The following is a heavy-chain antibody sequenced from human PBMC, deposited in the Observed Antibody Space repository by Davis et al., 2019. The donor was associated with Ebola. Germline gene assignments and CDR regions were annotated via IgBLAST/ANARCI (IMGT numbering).Heavy chain of an antibody. D-gene: IGHD1-1*01. CDR1: GLIFSGPA. CDR2: MRSKPYNYAT. CDR3: SLAERGVDY. Sequence: GESLKISCAASGLIFSGPAVHWVRQASGKGLEWVGHMRSKPYNYATAYGASVRGRCTTSRDDSKKTSYLQITSLQIEDTAVYYRSLAERGVDYWGQGIQVTVSS. V-gene: IGHV3-73*01. J-gene: IGHJ4*02.